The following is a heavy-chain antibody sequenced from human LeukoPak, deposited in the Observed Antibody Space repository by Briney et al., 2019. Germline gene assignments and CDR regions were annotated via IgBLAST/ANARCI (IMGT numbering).Heavy chain of an antibody. CDR3: ARDRHDEHRPLDY. D-gene: IGHD1/OR15-1a*01. CDR2: INPSGGST. V-gene: IGHV1-46*01. J-gene: IGHJ4*02. Sequence: GASVKVSCKASGYTFTSYYMHWVRQAPGQGLEWMGIINPSGGSTSYPQKFQGRVTMTRDTSTSTVYMELSSLRSEDTAVYYCARDRHDEHRPLDYWGQGTLVTVS. CDR1: GYTFTSYY.